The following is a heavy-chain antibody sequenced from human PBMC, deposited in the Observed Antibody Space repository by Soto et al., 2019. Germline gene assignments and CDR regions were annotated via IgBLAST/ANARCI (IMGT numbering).Heavy chain of an antibody. CDR1: GFTFSSYA. J-gene: IGHJ6*02. Sequence: RLSCAASGFTFSSYAMHWVRQAPGKGLEWVAVISYDGSNKYYADSVKGRFTISRDNSKNTLYLQMNSLRAEDTAVYYCARERGSTSFYHGMDVWGQGTTVTVSS. CDR2: ISYDGSNK. D-gene: IGHD2-2*01. V-gene: IGHV3-30-3*01. CDR3: ARERGSTSFYHGMDV.